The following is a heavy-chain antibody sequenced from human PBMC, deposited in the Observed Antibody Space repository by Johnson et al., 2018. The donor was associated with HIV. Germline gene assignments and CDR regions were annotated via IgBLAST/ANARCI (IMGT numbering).Heavy chain of an antibody. D-gene: IGHD6-19*01. CDR3: AARIAVADDDAFDI. CDR1: GFTFSSYA. J-gene: IGHJ3*02. V-gene: IGHV3-NL1*01. Sequence: QMLLVESGGGVVQPGRSLRLSCAASGFTFSSYAMHWIRQAPGKGLEWVSVIYSGGNTYYADSVRGRFTISRDNSKNTLYLQMNSLRAEDTAVYYCAARIAVADDDAFDIWGQGTMVTVSS. CDR2: IYSGGNT.